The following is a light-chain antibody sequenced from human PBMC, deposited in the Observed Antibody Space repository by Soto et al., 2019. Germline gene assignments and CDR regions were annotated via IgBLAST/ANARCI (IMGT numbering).Light chain of an antibody. CDR1: QSISSW. CDR3: QQYNKFRWT. CDR2: DGS. V-gene: IGKV1-5*01. J-gene: IGKJ1*01. Sequence: IQMTQSPSSLSASVGDRIPITFRASQSISSWLAWYQQKPGKAPKLLIFDGSTLEGGVPLRFSGSGSGTEFTLTISSLQPEDFATYYCQQYNKFRWTFGQGTKVDIK.